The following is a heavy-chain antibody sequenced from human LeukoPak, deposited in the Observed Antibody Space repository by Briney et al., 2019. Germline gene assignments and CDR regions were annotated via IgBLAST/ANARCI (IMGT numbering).Heavy chain of an antibody. CDR2: ISWNSGSI. CDR1: GFTFDDYA. V-gene: IGHV3-9*01. D-gene: IGHD5-12*01. J-gene: IGHJ4*02. CDR3: AKGTTREEGPLDY. Sequence: GGSLRLSCVASGFTFDDYAMHWVRQAPGKGLEWVSGISWNSGSIGYADSVKGRFTISRDNAKNSLYLQMNSLRAEDTALYYCAKGTTREEGPLDYWGQGTLVTVSS.